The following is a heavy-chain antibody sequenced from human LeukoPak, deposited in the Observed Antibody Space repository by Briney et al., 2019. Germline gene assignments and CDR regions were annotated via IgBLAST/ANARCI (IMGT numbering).Heavy chain of an antibody. V-gene: IGHV5-51*01. Sequence: PGESLQISCKGSGYIFTSYWIGWVRQMPGKGLEWMGIIYPGDSDTRYSPSFQGQVTISADKSISTAYLQWSSLKASDTAMYYCARQLGDYYDSSGFDYWGQGTLVTVSS. D-gene: IGHD3-22*01. CDR1: GYIFTSYW. J-gene: IGHJ4*02. CDR3: ARQLGDYYDSSGFDY. CDR2: IYPGDSDT.